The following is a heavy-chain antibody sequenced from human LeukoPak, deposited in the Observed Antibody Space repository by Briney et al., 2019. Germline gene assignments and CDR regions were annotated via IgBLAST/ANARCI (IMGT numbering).Heavy chain of an antibody. CDR1: GGSISSGGYY. CDR3: ARSVDIVATTNNWFDP. D-gene: IGHD5-12*01. J-gene: IGHJ5*02. CDR2: IYYSGST. Sequence: SETLSLTCTVSGGSISSGGYYWSWIRQHPGKGLEWIGYIYYSGSTYYNPSLKSRVTISVDTSKNQFSLKLSSVTAADTAVYYCARSVDIVATTNNWFDPWGQGTLVTVSS. V-gene: IGHV4-31*03.